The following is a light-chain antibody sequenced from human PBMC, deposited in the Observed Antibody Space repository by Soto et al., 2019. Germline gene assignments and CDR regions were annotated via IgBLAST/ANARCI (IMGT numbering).Light chain of an antibody. Sequence: QSALTQPASVSGSPGQSIAISCTGTSSDVGGYNYVSWYQQHPGKAPKLMVYDVSNRPSGVSNRFSGSKSGNTASLTISGLQAEDEADYYCSSHNVFGTGTKLTVL. V-gene: IGLV2-14*01. CDR3: SSHNV. J-gene: IGLJ1*01. CDR1: SSDVGGYNY. CDR2: DVS.